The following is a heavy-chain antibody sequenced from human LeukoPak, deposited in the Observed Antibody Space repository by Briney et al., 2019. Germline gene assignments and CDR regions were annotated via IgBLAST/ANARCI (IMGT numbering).Heavy chain of an antibody. V-gene: IGHV1-69*04. CDR2: IIPILGIA. CDR1: GGTFSSYA. CDR3: ARERDYVWGSYRPDAFDI. D-gene: IGHD3-16*02. J-gene: IGHJ3*02. Sequence: SVKVSCKASGGTFSSYAISWVRQAPGQGLEWMGRIIPILGIANYAQKFQGRVTITADKSTSTAYMELSSLRSEDTAVYYCARERDYVWGSYRPDAFDIWGQGTMVTVSS.